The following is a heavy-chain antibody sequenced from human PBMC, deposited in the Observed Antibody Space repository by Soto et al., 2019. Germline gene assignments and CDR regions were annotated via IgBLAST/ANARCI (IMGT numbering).Heavy chain of an antibody. CDR1: GDTISTGGYT. CDR2: T. J-gene: IGHJ4*02. Sequence: PSETLSLTCDVSGDTISTGGYTWAWIRQPPGKALEWIGLTKYNPSLKSRVTMSVDTSENQFSLRLTSVTAADTAVYYCTRYLEGAVAGMLGHWGQGTLVTVSS. CDR3: TRYLEGAVAGMLGH. D-gene: IGHD6-19*01. V-gene: IGHV4-61*02.